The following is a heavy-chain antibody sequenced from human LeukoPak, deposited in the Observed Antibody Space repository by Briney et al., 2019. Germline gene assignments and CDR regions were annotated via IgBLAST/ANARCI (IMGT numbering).Heavy chain of an antibody. J-gene: IGHJ4*02. CDR1: GFSFSSYW. V-gene: IGHV3-7*01. Sequence: GGSLRLSCEGSGFSFSSYWMTWVRQSPGKGPEWVANIKQDESERYTVDSVKGRFTISRDNAKNSVYLHMNSLRAEDTALYYCARVGPRGGFDYWGQGTLVTVSS. CDR3: ARVGPRGGFDY. D-gene: IGHD3-16*01. CDR2: IKQDESER.